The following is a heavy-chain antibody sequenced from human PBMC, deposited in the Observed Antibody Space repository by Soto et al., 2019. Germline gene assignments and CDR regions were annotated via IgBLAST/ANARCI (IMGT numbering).Heavy chain of an antibody. D-gene: IGHD1-1*01. V-gene: IGHV3-30-3*01. CDR3: ARDPEQLPTYYYYYGMDV. CDR1: GFTFSSYA. Sequence: QVQLVESGGGVVQPGRSLRLSCAASGFTFSSYAMHWVRQAPGKGLEWVAVISYDGSNKYYADSVKGRFTISRDNSKNTLYLQMNSLRAEDTAVYYCARDPEQLPTYYYYYGMDVWGQGTTVTVSS. CDR2: ISYDGSNK. J-gene: IGHJ6*02.